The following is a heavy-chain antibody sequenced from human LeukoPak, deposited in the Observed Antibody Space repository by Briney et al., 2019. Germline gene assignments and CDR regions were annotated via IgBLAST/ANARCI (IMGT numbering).Heavy chain of an antibody. CDR3: ARGQLTTPY. V-gene: IGHV3-30-3*01. CDR2: ISYDGSNK. CDR1: GFTFSSYA. Sequence: PGRSLRLSCAASGFTFSSYAMHWVRQAPGKGLEWVAVISYDGSNKYYADSVKGRFTISRDNAKNSLYLQMNSLRAEDTAVYYCARGQLTTPYWGQGTLVTVSS. D-gene: IGHD4-11*01. J-gene: IGHJ4*02.